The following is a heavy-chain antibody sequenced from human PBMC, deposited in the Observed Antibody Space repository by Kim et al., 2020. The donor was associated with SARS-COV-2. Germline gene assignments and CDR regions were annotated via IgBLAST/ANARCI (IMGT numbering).Heavy chain of an antibody. CDR1: GDSVSSNSAA. CDR3: AREGVAGSGYYYYYGMDV. J-gene: IGHJ6*02. D-gene: IGHD6-19*01. Sequence: SQTLSLTCAISGDSVSSNSAAWNWIRQSPSRGLEWLGRTYYRSKWYNDYAVSVKSRITINPDTSKNQFSLQLNSVTPEDTAVYYCAREGVAGSGYYYYYGMDVWGQGTTVTVSS. CDR2: TYYRSKWYN. V-gene: IGHV6-1*01.